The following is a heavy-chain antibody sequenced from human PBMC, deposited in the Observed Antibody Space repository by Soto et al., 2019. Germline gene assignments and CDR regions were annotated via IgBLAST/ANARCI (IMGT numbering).Heavy chain of an antibody. CDR1: GFTFSSYG. D-gene: IGHD3-10*01. J-gene: IGHJ4*02. CDR2: ISYDGSNK. Sequence: QVQLVESGGGVVQPGRSLRLSCAASGFTFSSYGMHWVRQAPGKGLEWVAVISYDGSNKYYADSVKGRFTISRDNSKNTLYLQTNSLRAEDTAVYYCAKDPNYYGSGIDYWGQGTLVTVSS. CDR3: AKDPNYYGSGIDY. V-gene: IGHV3-30*18.